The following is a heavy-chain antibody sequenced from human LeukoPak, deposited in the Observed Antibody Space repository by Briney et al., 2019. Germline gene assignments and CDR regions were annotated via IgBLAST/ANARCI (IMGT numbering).Heavy chain of an antibody. V-gene: IGHV1-69*04. D-gene: IGHD2-2*01. CDR1: GGTFSSYA. J-gene: IGHJ1*01. CDR2: IIPILGIA. Sequence: SVKVSCKASGGTFSSYAISWVRQAPGQGLEWMGRIIPILGIANYAQKFQGRVTITADKSTSTAYMELSSLRSEDTAVYYCARDIMGTSSSTTPSEYFQHWGQGTLVTVSS. CDR3: ARDIMGTSSSTTPSEYFQH.